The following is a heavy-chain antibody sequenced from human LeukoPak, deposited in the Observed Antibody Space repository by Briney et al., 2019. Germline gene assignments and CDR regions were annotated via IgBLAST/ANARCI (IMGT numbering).Heavy chain of an antibody. V-gene: IGHV2-5*01. J-gene: IGHJ4*02. Sequence: SGPTLVNPTQTLTLTFTFSGFSLSTSAVGVGWIRQPPGKALEWLALIYWNDDKRYSPSLKSRLTLTKDTSKNQVVLTMTNMDPVDTATYYCAHRLGIAAAGTRWDYFDYWGQGTLVTVSS. D-gene: IGHD6-13*01. CDR2: IYWNDDK. CDR3: AHRLGIAAAGTRWDYFDY. CDR1: GFSLSTSAVG.